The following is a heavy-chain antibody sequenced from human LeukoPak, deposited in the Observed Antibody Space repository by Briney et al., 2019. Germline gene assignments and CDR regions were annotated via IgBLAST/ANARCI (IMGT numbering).Heavy chain of an antibody. V-gene: IGHV3-9*01. CDR3: AKSDGYYGSGSSIFDY. CDR1: GFTFDDYA. Sequence: GGSLRLSCAASGFTFDDYAMHWVRQAPGKGLEWVSGISWNSGSIGYADSVKGRFTISRDNAKNSLYLQMNSLRAEDTALYYCAKSDGYYGSGSSIFDYWGQGTLVTVSS. CDR2: ISWNSGSI. J-gene: IGHJ4*02. D-gene: IGHD3-10*01.